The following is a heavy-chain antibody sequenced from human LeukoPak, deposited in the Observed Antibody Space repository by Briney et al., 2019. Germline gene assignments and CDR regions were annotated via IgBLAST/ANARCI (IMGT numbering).Heavy chain of an antibody. Sequence: PSETLSLTCTVSGGSISSSSYYWGWIRQPPGTGLEWIGSIYHSGSTYYNPSLKSRVTISVDTSKNQFSLKLSSVTAADTAAYYCARDIPYGSGSYTGGSFDYWGQGTLVTVSS. D-gene: IGHD3-10*01. J-gene: IGHJ4*02. CDR3: ARDIPYGSGSYTGGSFDY. CDR2: IYHSGST. V-gene: IGHV4-39*07. CDR1: GGSISSSSYY.